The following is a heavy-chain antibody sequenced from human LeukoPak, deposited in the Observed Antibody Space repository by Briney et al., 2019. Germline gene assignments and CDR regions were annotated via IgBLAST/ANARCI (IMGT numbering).Heavy chain of an antibody. CDR2: IYYSGST. V-gene: IGHV4-39*01. CDR3: ARPHSSSWYGLFDY. J-gene: IGHJ4*02. CDR1: GGSISSSSYY. Sequence: SETLSLTCTVSGGSISSSSYYWGWTRQPPGKGLEWIGSIYYSGSTYYNPSLKSRVTISVDTSKNQFSLKLSSVTAADTAVYYCARPHSSSWYGLFDYWGQGTLVTVSS. D-gene: IGHD6-13*01.